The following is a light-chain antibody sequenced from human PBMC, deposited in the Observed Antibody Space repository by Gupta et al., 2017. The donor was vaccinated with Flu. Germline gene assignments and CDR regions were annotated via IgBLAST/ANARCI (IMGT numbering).Light chain of an antibody. CDR1: QSISSW. CDR2: KTS. Sequence: DIQMTQSPSTLSASVGDRVTITCRASQSISSWLAWYQQKPGEAPKLLIYKTSGVKSGVPSRFSGSGSGTEFTLTISGLQPDEFAIYYCQQENSYSSTFGHGTKVEIK. CDR3: QQENSYSST. V-gene: IGKV1-5*03. J-gene: IGKJ3*01.